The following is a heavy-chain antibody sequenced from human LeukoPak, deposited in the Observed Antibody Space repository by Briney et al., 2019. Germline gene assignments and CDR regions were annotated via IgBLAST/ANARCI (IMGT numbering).Heavy chain of an antibody. D-gene: IGHD3-22*01. CDR3: ARKYYDSSAYTPDAFDI. CDR2: IIPIFGIT. CDR1: GGTFTSYA. V-gene: IGHV1-69*04. J-gene: IGHJ3*02. Sequence: SVKVSCKASGGTFTSYAISWVRQAPGQGLEWMGRIIPIFGITNYAQKFQGRVTITADKSTSTAYMELSSLRSEDTAVYYCARKYYDSSAYTPDAFDIWGQGTMVTVSS.